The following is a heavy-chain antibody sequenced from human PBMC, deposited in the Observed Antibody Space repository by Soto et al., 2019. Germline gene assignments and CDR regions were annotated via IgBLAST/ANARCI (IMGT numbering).Heavy chain of an antibody. D-gene: IGHD2-15*01. CDR2: ISYSGST. CDR1: GGSFTSGGYY. CDR3: ARGFPVGVVVFDY. J-gene: IGHJ4*02. V-gene: IGHV4-31*03. Sequence: QVQLQESGPGLVKPSQTLSLTCTVSGGSFTSGGYYWGWIRQRPGKCLECIGYISYSGSTYYNPSLKSRVTISVDTSKNQFSLKLSSVTAADTAVYYCARGFPVGVVVFDYWGQGTLVTVSS.